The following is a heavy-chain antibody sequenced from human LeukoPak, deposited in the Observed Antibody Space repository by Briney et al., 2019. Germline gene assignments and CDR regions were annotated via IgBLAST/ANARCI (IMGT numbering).Heavy chain of an antibody. CDR3: VRDRYYVPDY. V-gene: IGHV3-74*01. J-gene: IGHJ4*02. CDR2: IHSDGSST. D-gene: IGHD3-16*01. CDR1: GFTLSSYS. Sequence: PGGSLRLSCAASGFTLSSYSMNWFRQAPGKGPVWVSRIHSDGSSTIYADSVKGRFTISRDNARNTLYLQMNSLRAEDTAVYYCVRDRYYVPDYWGQGTLVTVSS.